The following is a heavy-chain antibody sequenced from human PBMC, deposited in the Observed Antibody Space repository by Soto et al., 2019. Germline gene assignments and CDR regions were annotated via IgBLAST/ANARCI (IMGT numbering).Heavy chain of an antibody. V-gene: IGHV3-30-3*01. J-gene: IGHJ6*02. CDR3: ARDGTVARYYGMDV. Sequence: QVQLVESGGGVVQPGRSLRLSCAASGFTFSSYAMHWVRQAPGKGLEWVAVISYDGSNKYYADSVKGRFTISRDNSKNTLYLQMNSLRAEDTAVYYCARDGTVARYYGMDVWGQGTTVTVSS. CDR1: GFTFSSYA. CDR2: ISYDGSNK. D-gene: IGHD4-17*01.